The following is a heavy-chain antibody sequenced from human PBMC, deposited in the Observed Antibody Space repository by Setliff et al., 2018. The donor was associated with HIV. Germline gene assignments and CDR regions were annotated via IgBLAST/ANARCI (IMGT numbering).Heavy chain of an antibody. J-gene: IGHJ4*02. D-gene: IGHD3-16*01. CDR1: GGSISSGTYF. V-gene: IGHV4-61*09. CDR3: VRNSGWALGS. CDR2: IHTSGNA. Sequence: NPSETLSLTCTVSGGSISSGTYFWSWIRQPAGKGLEWIGHIHTSGNANYNPSLNSRVTISVDTSKNHFSLKLSSVTAADTAIYFCVRNSGWALGSWGQGILVTVSS.